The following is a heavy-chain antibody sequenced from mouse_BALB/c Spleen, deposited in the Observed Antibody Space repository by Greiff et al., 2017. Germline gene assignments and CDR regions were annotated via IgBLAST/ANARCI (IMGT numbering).Heavy chain of an antibody. J-gene: IGHJ1*01. CDR1: GYTFTDYN. Sequence: EVQLQQSGPELVKPGASVKISCKASGYTFTDYNMHWVKQSHGKSLEWIGYIYPYNGGTGYNQKFKDKATLTADKSSSTAYMQLSSLTSEDSAVYYCARNWNWYFDVWGAGTTVTVSS. CDR3: ARNWNWYFDV. V-gene: IGHV1S29*02. CDR2: IYPYNGGT. D-gene: IGHD4-1*01.